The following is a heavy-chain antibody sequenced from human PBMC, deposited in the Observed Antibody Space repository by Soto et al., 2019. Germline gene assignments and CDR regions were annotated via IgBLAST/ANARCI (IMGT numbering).Heavy chain of an antibody. V-gene: IGHV3-21*01. Sequence: EVQLMESGGGLVKPGGSLRLSCAASGFSFNNYGMNWVRQAPGKGLEWVSSISSSSSYISYAASVKGRFTISRDNAKNSVYLQMSSLRAEDTAVYYCASSDCTSTSCYVVWFDPWGQGTLVTVSS. CDR2: ISSSSSYI. CDR1: GFSFNNYG. J-gene: IGHJ5*02. D-gene: IGHD2-2*01. CDR3: ASSDCTSTSCYVVWFDP.